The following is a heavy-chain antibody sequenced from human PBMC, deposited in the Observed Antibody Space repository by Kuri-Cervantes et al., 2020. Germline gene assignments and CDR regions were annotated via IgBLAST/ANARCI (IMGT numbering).Heavy chain of an antibody. Sequence: GESLKISCAASGFTFSDYYMSWIRQAPGKGLEWVSYISSSGSTIYYADSVKGRFTISRDNAKNSLYLQMNSLRAEDTAVYYCARDGIYSGYDFDAFDTWGQGTMVTVSS. J-gene: IGHJ3*02. CDR1: GFTFSDYY. CDR3: ARDGIYSGYDFDAFDT. CDR2: ISSSGSTI. V-gene: IGHV3-11*04. D-gene: IGHD5-12*01.